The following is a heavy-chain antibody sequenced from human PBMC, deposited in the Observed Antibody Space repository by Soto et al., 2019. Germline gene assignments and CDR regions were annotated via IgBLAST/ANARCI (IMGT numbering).Heavy chain of an antibody. D-gene: IGHD4-17*01. CDR3: ARGYGEGYYYYYGMDV. V-gene: IGHV1-2*04. Sequence: GASVKVSCKASGYTFTDYYMHWVRQAPGQGLEWMGWINPNSGGTNYAQKFQGWVTMTRDTSISTAYMELSRLRSDDTAVYYCARGYGEGYYYYYGMDVWGQGTTVTVSS. CDR2: INPNSGGT. CDR1: GYTFTDYY. J-gene: IGHJ6*02.